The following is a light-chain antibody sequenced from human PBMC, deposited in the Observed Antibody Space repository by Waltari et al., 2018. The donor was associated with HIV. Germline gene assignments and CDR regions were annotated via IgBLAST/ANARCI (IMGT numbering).Light chain of an antibody. CDR2: GAS. Sequence: DIVMTQSPDSLAVSLGERATINCKSSETVLYNVNNKNYLSWYQHKPGQPPQLLIYGASVRESGVPDRFSGSGSGTDFTLTINGLQAEDVAVYYCQQYNNWPPLMYTFGQGTKLEIK. V-gene: IGKV4-1*01. J-gene: IGKJ2*01. CDR1: ETVLYNVNNKNY. CDR3: QQYNNWPPLMYT.